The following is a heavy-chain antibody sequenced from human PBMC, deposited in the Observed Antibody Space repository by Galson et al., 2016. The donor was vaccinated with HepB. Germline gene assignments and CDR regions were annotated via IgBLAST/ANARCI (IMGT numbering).Heavy chain of an antibody. CDR1: GFTFSTYG. V-gene: IGHV3-30*18. CDR3: VKDTEEAPEGYNQEAFDY. CDR2: ITYDGRYD. Sequence: SLRLSCAASGFTFSTYGMHWVRQAPGKGLEWVAIITYDGRYDYYADSVEGRFTISRDNSKNTLYLQMNSLRTEDAAVYYCVKDTEEAPEGYNQEAFDYWGQGTLVTVSS. D-gene: IGHD5-24*01. J-gene: IGHJ4*02.